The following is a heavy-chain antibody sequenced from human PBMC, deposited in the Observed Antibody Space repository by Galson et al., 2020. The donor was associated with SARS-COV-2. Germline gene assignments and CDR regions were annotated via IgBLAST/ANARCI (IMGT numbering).Heavy chain of an antibody. J-gene: IGHJ4*02. CDR3: ARGTTYWLRFFGPDIYYYFDY. D-gene: IGHD5-12*01. V-gene: IGHV1-8*01. Sequence: GESLKISCKASGYTFTSYDINWVRQATGQGLEWMGWMNPNSGNTGYAQKFQGRVTMTRNTSISTAYMELSSLRSEDTAVYYCARGTTYWLRFFGPDIYYYFDYWGQGTLVTVSS. CDR1: GYTFTSYD. CDR2: MNPNSGNT.